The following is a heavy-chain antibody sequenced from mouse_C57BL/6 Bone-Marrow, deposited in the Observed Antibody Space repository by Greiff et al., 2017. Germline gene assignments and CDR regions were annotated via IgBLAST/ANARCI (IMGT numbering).Heavy chain of an antibody. D-gene: IGHD1-1*01. CDR1: GYTFTSYW. CDR3: APTVVGPRYFDV. CDR2: IYPGSGST. Sequence: VQLQQPGAELVKPGASVKMSCKASGYTFTSYWITWVKQRPGQGLEWIGDIYPGSGSTNYNEKFKSKATLTVDTSSSTAYMQLSSLTSEDSAVYYGAPTVVGPRYFDVWGTGTTVTVSS. J-gene: IGHJ1*03. V-gene: IGHV1-55*01.